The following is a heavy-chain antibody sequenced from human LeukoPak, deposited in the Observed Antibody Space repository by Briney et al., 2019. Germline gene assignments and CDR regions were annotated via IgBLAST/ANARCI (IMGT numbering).Heavy chain of an antibody. Sequence: PGGSLRLSCGASGFSFSTSWVTWVRQPPGKGLEWVASINQGGSVRHYADSVKGRFTISRDNSKNSLSLQMSSLRAEDTAVYYCAKLLGDVTTFDYWGRGALVTVSS. D-gene: IGHD4-17*01. CDR1: GFSFSTSW. CDR2: INQGGSVR. J-gene: IGHJ4*02. V-gene: IGHV3-7*01. CDR3: AKLLGDVTTFDY.